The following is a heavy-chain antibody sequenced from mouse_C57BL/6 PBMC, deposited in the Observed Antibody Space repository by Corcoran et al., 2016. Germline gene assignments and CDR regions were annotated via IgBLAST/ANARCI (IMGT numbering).Heavy chain of an antibody. CDR2: INTYSGVP. V-gene: IGHV9-3*01. CDR1: GYTFTTYG. CDR3: ARYVVAEDY. Sequence: QIQLVQSGPELKKPGETVKLSCKAYGYTFTTYGMSWVKQAPGKGLKWMGWINTYSGVPTYADDFKGRFDFSLETSASTAYLQINNLKNEDTATYFCARYVVAEDYWGQGTTLTVSS. J-gene: IGHJ2*01. D-gene: IGHD1-1*01.